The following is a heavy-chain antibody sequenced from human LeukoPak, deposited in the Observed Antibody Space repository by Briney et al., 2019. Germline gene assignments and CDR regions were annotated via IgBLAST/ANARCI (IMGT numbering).Heavy chain of an antibody. V-gene: IGHV1-69*05. Sequence: SVKVSCKASGGTFSSYAISWVRQAPGQGLEWMGRIIPIFGTANYAQKFQGRATITTDESTSTAYMELSSLRSEDTAVYYCARDFGHYYDSSGSGYYFDYWGQGTLVTVSS. CDR3: ARDFGHYYDSSGSGYYFDY. CDR2: IIPIFGTA. D-gene: IGHD3-22*01. J-gene: IGHJ4*02. CDR1: GGTFSSYA.